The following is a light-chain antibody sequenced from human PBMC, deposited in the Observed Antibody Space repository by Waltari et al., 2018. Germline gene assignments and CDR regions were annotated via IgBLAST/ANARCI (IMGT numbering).Light chain of an antibody. CDR3: QQSYSSPPFT. V-gene: IGKV1-39*01. CDR2: ATS. J-gene: IGKJ3*01. CDR1: QTISSY. Sequence: DIQMTQSPSPLSASVGDRVTITRRANQTISSYFNWYQQQPGKAPRLLIYATSSLQSGVPSRFSGSRSGTDFTLTISSLHPEDFATYYCQQSYSSPPFTFGPGTKVDIK.